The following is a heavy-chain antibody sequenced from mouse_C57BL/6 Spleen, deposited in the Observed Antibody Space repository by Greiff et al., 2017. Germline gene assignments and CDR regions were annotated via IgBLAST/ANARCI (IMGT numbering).Heavy chain of an antibody. Sequence: VQLQQSGAELVRPGASVKLSCKASGYTFTDYYINWVKQRPGQGLEWIARIYPGSGNTYYNEKFKGKATLTAEKSSSTAYMQLSSLTSEDSAVYFCARDLLEYCDVWGTGTTVTVSS. D-gene: IGHD1-1*01. CDR1: GYTFTDYY. V-gene: IGHV1-76*01. CDR3: ARDLLEYCDV. CDR2: IYPGSGNT. J-gene: IGHJ1*03.